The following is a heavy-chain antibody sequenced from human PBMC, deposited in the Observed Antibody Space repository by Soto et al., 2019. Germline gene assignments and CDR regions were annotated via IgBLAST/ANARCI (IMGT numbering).Heavy chain of an antibody. CDR1: GYTFTSYY. J-gene: IGHJ6*02. Sequence: GASVKVSCKASGYTFTSYYMHWVRQAPGQGLEWMGIINPSGGSTSYAQKFQGRVTMTRDTSTSTVYMELSSLRSEDTAVYYCARYGSSGWYFRFGRDYYGIDVWGQGTTVTVSS. CDR2: INPSGGST. V-gene: IGHV1-46*01. CDR3: ARYGSSGWYFRFGRDYYGIDV. D-gene: IGHD6-13*01.